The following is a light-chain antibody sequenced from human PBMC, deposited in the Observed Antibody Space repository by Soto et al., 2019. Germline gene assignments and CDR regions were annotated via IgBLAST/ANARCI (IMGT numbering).Light chain of an antibody. CDR3: QQSYSSLGIT. V-gene: IGKV1-39*01. Sequence: DIQMTQSPSSLSASVGDRVTITCRASQSISSYLNWYQQKPGKAPKLLIYGASSLQSGVPSRFSGSGSGTDFTLTISSLQPEDFATYYCQQSYSSLGITFGQGTRLWIK. J-gene: IGKJ5*01. CDR1: QSISSY. CDR2: GAS.